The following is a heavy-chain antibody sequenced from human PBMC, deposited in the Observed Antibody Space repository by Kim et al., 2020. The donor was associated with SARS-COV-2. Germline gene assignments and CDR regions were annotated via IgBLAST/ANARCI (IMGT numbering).Heavy chain of an antibody. Sequence: SETLSLTCTVSGGSISSSSYYWGWIRPRPGKGLEGIGSIYYSGSTYYNLSRKSRVTISTYTSKNQLSLKLISATAADAAVYDCARHLISGYGDRFDY. CDR2: IYYSGST. CDR3: ARHLISGYGDRFDY. V-gene: IGHV4-39*01. J-gene: IGHJ4*01. CDR1: GGSISSSSYY. D-gene: IGHD5-12*01.